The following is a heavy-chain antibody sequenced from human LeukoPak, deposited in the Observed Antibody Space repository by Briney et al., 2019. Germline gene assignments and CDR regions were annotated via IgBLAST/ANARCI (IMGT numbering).Heavy chain of an antibody. J-gene: IGHJ4*02. D-gene: IGHD3-22*01. CDR1: GFTFSSYA. V-gene: IGHV3-30*04. CDR3: ARDFEATSYYDSSGYYDY. Sequence: GGSLRLSCAASGFTFSSYAVHWVRQAPGEELEWVAFTSSDADKKYYADSVKGRFTISRDNSKNTLYLQMNSLRGDDTAVYYCARDFEATSYYDSSGYYDYWDQGTLVTVSS. CDR2: TSSDADKK.